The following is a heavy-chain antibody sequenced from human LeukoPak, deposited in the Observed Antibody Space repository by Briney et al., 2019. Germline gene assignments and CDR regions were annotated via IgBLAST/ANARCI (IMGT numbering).Heavy chain of an antibody. CDR1: GGSISSSSYY. CDR3: ARMGPSRSGWYNGLFRY. Sequence: PSETLSLTCTVSGGSISSSSYYWGWIRQPPGKGLEWIGSIYYSGSTYYNPSLKSRVTISVDTSKNQFSLKLSSVTAADTAVYYCARMGPSRSGWYNGLFRYWGQGTLVTVSS. D-gene: IGHD6-19*01. V-gene: IGHV4-39*07. CDR2: IYYSGST. J-gene: IGHJ4*02.